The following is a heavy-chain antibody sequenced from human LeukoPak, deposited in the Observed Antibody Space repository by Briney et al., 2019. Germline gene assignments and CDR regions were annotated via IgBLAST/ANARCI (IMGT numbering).Heavy chain of an antibody. V-gene: IGHV3-23*01. D-gene: IGHD3-3*01. Sequence: GGSLRLSCAASGFTFSSYAMSWVRQAPGKGLEWVSAISASGDSTYYADSVKGRFTISRDNAKNSAYLQINSLRVEDTAVYYCAAISYLAFDIWGQGTMVTVSS. CDR1: GFTFSSYA. CDR3: AAISYLAFDI. CDR2: ISASGDST. J-gene: IGHJ3*02.